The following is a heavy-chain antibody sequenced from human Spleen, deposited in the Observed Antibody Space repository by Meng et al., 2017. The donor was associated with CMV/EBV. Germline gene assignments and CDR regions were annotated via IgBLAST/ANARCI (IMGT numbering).Heavy chain of an antibody. J-gene: IGHJ4*02. CDR2: IYYSGST. Sequence: SETLSLTCTVSGGSISSYYWSWIRQPPGKGLEXIGYIYYSGSTTHNPSLKSRVTISVDTSKNQFSLKLSSVTAADTAVYYCARSHPVVPAANDYWGQGTLVTVSS. V-gene: IGHV4-59*01. D-gene: IGHD2-2*01. CDR3: ARSHPVVPAANDY. CDR1: GGSISSYY.